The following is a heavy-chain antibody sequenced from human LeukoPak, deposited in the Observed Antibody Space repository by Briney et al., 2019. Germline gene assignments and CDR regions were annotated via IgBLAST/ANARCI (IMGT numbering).Heavy chain of an antibody. Sequence: PGESLKISCKGSGYSFTSYWIGWVRQTPGKGPEWMGVIYPGDSRTRYNPSFEGQVTISADKSINTAYLQWSSLKASDTAMYYCACREFYSPWPGPWGQGTLVTVSS. V-gene: IGHV5-51*01. CDR3: ACREFYSPWPGP. J-gene: IGHJ5*02. CDR1: GYSFTSYW. D-gene: IGHD5-18*01. CDR2: IYPGDSRT.